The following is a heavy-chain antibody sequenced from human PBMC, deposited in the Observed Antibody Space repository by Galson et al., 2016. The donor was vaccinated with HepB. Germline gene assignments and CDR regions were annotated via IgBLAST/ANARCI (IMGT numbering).Heavy chain of an antibody. CDR1: ADSLMSYY. Sequence: ETLSLTCAVSADSLMSYYWSWIRQPPGKGLEWIGYVYYGGSTNYNPSLRSRLTISIDKSKKNFSLKLTSVTAADTAVYYCARLLRGAFGLDVWGRGTTVSVSS. V-gene: IGHV4-59*01. J-gene: IGHJ6*02. D-gene: IGHD3-10*01. CDR2: VYYGGST. CDR3: ARLLRGAFGLDV.